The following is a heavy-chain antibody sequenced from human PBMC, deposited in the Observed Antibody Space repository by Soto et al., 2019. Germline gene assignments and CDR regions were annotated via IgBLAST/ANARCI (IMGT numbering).Heavy chain of an antibody. J-gene: IGHJ5*02. CDR1: GGSISRGGYY. CDR2: IYYSGST. V-gene: IGHV4-31*01. D-gene: IGHD3-22*01. CDR3: ARVKQYCESSGNWFDP. Sequence: QVQLQESGPGLVKPSQTLSLTCTVSGGSISRGGYYWSGIRPHPGKGLEWIGHIYYSGSTYYNPSPKCLVTRSVDTSKIQLSLKLSSVTAADTAVYYCARVKQYCESSGNWFDPWGQGTLVPVSS.